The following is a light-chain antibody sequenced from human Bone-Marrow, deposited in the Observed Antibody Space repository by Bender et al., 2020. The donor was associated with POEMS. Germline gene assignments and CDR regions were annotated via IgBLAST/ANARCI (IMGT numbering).Light chain of an antibody. J-gene: IGLJ2*01. Sequence: QSALTQPRSLSGSPGQSVTISCTGTSSDIGNYNYVSWYQQHPGKAAKLLIYDVNKRPSGVPDRFSGSKSGNTASLTISGLQAEDEADYTCCSYAGTYVVFGGGTKLTVL. CDR3: CSYAGTYVV. CDR1: SSDIGNYNY. CDR2: DVN. V-gene: IGLV2-11*01.